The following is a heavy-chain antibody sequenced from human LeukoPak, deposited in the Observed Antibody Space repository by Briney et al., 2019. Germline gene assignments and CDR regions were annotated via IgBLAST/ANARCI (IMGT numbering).Heavy chain of an antibody. CDR1: GFNFITYT. V-gene: IGHV3-21*01. J-gene: IGHJ4*02. D-gene: IGHD6-19*01. CDR3: ARDPPIAVAGTSFDY. CDR2: ISSSSSYI. Sequence: PGGSLRLSCAASGFNFITYTMNWVRQAPGKGLEWVSSISSSSSYIYYADSVQGRFTISRGNAKKSLYLQMNSLRAEDTAVYYCARDPPIAVAGTSFDYWGQGTLVTVSS.